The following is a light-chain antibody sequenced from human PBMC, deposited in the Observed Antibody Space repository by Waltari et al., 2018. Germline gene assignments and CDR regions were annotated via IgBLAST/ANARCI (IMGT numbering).Light chain of an antibody. Sequence: DIQMTQSPSSLSASIGDRVTITCRASQGISNSLAWYQQKPGRVPKLLFYAASRLESGVPSRFSGSRSGTDYTLTISSQQPEDLATYYCQQYYTTPRTFGQGTKVEIK. V-gene: IGKV1-NL1*01. CDR1: QGISNS. CDR2: AAS. J-gene: IGKJ1*01. CDR3: QQYYTTPRT.